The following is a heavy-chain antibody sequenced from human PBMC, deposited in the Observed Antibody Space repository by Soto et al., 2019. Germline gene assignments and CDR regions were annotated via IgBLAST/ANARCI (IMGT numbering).Heavy chain of an antibody. CDR2: INHSGST. J-gene: IGHJ4*02. V-gene: IGHV4-34*01. Sequence: SETLSLTCAVYGGSFSGYYWSWIRQPPGKGLEWIGEINHSGSTNYNPSLKSRVTISGDTSKNQFSLKLSSVTAADTAVYYCARAGDSSDYGDYWGQGTLVTVSS. CDR3: ARAGDSSDYGDY. D-gene: IGHD3-22*01. CDR1: GGSFSGYY.